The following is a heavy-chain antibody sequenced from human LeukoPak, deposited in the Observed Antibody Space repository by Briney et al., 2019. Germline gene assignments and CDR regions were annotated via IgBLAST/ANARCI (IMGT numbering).Heavy chain of an antibody. CDR3: AKGLGTGSVLARPLHY. Sequence: GGSLRLSCAASGFPFSAYDMHWVRQAPDKGLQWVAVISSDGYRSDYPDSVRGRFTISRDNFKNTVDLQMISVTAEDTAMYFCAKGLGTGSVLARPLHYWGQGTLVTVSS. D-gene: IGHD3-10*01. CDR2: ISSDGYRS. CDR1: GFPFSAYD. V-gene: IGHV3-30*18. J-gene: IGHJ4*02.